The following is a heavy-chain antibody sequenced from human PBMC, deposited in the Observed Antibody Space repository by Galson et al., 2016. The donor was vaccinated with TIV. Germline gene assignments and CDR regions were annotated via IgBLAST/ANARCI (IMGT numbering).Heavy chain of an antibody. D-gene: IGHD3-9*01. CDR3: ARVRTYFNSYMDV. CDR1: GGIFKSYG. J-gene: IGHJ6*03. Sequence: SVKVSCKASGGIFKSYGISWVRQAPGQGLEWMGGIIAIFGTTNYAQKFQGRVTITTDEPTSPVSMELRSLRSDDTAVYYCARVRTYFNSYMDVWGKGTTVTVSS. CDR2: IIAIFGTT. V-gene: IGHV1-69*05.